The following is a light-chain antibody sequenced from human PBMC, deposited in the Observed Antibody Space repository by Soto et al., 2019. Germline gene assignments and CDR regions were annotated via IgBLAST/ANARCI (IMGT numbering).Light chain of an antibody. CDR2: DAS. V-gene: IGKV1-5*01. J-gene: IGKJ1*01. CDR3: QQYNTNSWT. CDR1: QSISNW. Sequence: DIQMTQSPSTLSASVGDRVIITCRASQSISNWLACYQQKPGKAPKLLIYDASSLESGVPSRFSGSGSGTEYTLTISSLQPDDFVTYYCQQYNTNSWTFGQGTKVDI.